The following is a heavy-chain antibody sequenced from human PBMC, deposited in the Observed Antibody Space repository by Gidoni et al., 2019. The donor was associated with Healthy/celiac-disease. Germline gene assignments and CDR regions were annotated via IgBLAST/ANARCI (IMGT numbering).Heavy chain of an antibody. D-gene: IGHD2-15*01. CDR2: IYYSGST. V-gene: IGHV4-59*01. J-gene: IGHJ4*02. CDR3: ARDKGGGSLNGNFDY. CDR1: GGSISSYY. Sequence: QVQLQESGPGLVKPSETLSLTCPVSGGSISSYYWSWIRQPPGKGLEWIGYIYYSGSTNYNPSLKSRVTISVDTSKNQFSLKLSSVTAADTAVYYCARDKGGGSLNGNFDYWGQGTRSPSPQ.